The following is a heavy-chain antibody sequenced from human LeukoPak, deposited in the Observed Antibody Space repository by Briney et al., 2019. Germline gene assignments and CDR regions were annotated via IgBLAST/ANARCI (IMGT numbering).Heavy chain of an antibody. CDR1: GFTFSSYW. V-gene: IGHV3-74*01. Sequence: GGSLRLSCAASGFTFSSYWMHWVRQAPGKGLVWVSRINSDGSSTSYADSVKGRFTISRDNSKNTLYLQMNSLRAEDTAVYYCARDPTLGDYPPFDYWGQGTLVTVSS. CDR2: INSDGSST. CDR3: ARDPTLGDYPPFDY. D-gene: IGHD4-17*01. J-gene: IGHJ4*02.